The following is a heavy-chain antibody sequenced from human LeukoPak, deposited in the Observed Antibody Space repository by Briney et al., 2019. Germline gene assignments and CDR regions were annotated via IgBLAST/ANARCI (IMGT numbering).Heavy chain of an antibody. J-gene: IGHJ5*02. Sequence: PSETLSLTCTVSGGSISSYYWSWLRQPPGKGLEWIGYIYYSGSTNYNPSLKSRVTISVDTSKNQFSLKLSSVTAADTAVYYCARFTALEFDPWGQGTLVTVSS. CDR3: ARFTALEFDP. CDR1: GGSISSYY. V-gene: IGHV4-59*01. CDR2: IYYSGST. D-gene: IGHD5-18*01.